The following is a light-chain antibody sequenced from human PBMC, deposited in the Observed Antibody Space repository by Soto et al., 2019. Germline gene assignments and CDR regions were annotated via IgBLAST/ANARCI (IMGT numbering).Light chain of an antibody. J-gene: IGKJ5*01. CDR3: QQANSFAST. CDR1: QRISSC. CDR2: AAS. Sequence: DIQMTQSPSTLSASVGDRFTITCRSSQRISSCLAWYQQKPGKAPNLLIYAASSLQSGVPSRFSGSGAGTDFTLTISSLLPEDFVAYYCQQANSFASTFGQGTRLEIK. V-gene: IGKV1-12*01.